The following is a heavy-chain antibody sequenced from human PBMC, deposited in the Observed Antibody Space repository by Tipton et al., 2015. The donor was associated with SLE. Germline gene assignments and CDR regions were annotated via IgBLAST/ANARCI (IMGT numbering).Heavy chain of an antibody. V-gene: IGHV4-34*01. Sequence: GSLRLSCAVYGGSFSGYYWSWIRQPPGKGLEWIGEVNDGGNINYNPSLMTRVTISGDTSKNQISLRLNSVTAADTAVYYCARRGSSYGEGFDYWGQGTSVTVSS. CDR3: ARRGSSYGEGFDY. D-gene: IGHD2-2*01. J-gene: IGHJ4*02. CDR2: VNDGGNI. CDR1: GGSFSGYY.